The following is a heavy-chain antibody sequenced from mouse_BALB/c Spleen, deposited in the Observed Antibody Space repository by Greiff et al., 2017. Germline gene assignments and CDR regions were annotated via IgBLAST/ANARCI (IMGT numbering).Heavy chain of an antibody. J-gene: IGHJ3*01. CDR1: GYAFTNYL. V-gene: IGHV1-54*01. Sequence: QVQLQQSGAELVRPGTSVKVSCKASGYAFTNYLIAWVKQRPGQGLEWIGVINPGSGGTNYNEKFKGKATLTADKSSSTAYMQLSSLTSDDSAVYFCARSTMITTFAYWGQGTLVTVSA. D-gene: IGHD2-4*01. CDR3: ARSTMITTFAY. CDR2: INPGSGGT.